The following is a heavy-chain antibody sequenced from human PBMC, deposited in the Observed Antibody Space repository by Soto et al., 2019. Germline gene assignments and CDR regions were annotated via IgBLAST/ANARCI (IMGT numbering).Heavy chain of an antibody. CDR2: IIPILGIA. D-gene: IGHD2-15*01. J-gene: IGHJ4*02. CDR3: ASTPRYCSGGSCYGRDDY. CDR1: GGTFSSYT. Sequence: SVKVSCKASGGTFSSYTISCARQATGQGLEWMGRIIPILGIANYAQKFQGRVTITADKSTSTAYMELSSLRSEDTAVYYCASTPRYCSGGSCYGRDDYWGQGTLVTVSS. V-gene: IGHV1-69*02.